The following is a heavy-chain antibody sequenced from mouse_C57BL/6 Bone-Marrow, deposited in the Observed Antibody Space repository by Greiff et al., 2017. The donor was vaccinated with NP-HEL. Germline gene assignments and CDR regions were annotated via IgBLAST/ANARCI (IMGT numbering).Heavy chain of an antibody. CDR2: IYPGSGST. V-gene: IGHV1-55*01. CDR1: GYTFTSYW. CDR3: ARLGYGSSYWYFDV. D-gene: IGHD1-1*01. Sequence: VQLQQSGAELVKPGASVKMSCKASGYTFTSYWITWVKQRPGQGLEWIGDIYPGSGSTNYNEKFKSKATLTVDTSSSTAYMQLSSLTSEDSAVYYCARLGYGSSYWYFDVWGTGTTVTVSS. J-gene: IGHJ1*03.